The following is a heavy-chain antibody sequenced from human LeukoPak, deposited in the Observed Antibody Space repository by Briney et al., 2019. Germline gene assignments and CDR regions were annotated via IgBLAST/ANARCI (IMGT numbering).Heavy chain of an antibody. CDR2: VYAAGTT. CDR1: RVSISSYC. J-gene: IGHJ4*02. Sequence: PAESLCLSCTVSRVSISSYCWTWIRQSPGKGLEWMGFVYAAGTTNHNPSLKSRVTVSIDTSKNQFYLKLKSVTATDTAVYYCARGKDFWTGYYSGNVSSAFDYWGQGIQVIVSS. CDR3: ARGKDFWTGYYSGNVSSAFDY. V-gene: IGHV4-4*08. D-gene: IGHD3/OR15-3a*01.